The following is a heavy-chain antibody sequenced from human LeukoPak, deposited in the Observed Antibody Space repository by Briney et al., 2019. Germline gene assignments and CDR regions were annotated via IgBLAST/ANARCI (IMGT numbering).Heavy chain of an antibody. Sequence: GGSLRLSCAASGFKFSDHNMNWVRQAPGKGLEWVAAIDGDGTQKFYVDSMEGRFTISRDNAKNSLYLQMNSLRAEDTAVYYCARGDRGGDWGQGTLVTVSS. D-gene: IGHD3-10*01. CDR2: IDGDGTQK. CDR3: ARGDRGGD. J-gene: IGHJ4*02. V-gene: IGHV3-7*05. CDR1: GFKFSDHN.